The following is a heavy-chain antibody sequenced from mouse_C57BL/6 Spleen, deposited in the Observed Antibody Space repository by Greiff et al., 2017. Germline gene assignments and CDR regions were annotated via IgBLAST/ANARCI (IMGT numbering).Heavy chain of an antibody. Sequence: QVQLKESGAELMQPGASVKLSCKASGYTFTGYCIEWVKQRPGHGLEWIGEILPGSGSTNYNEKFKGKATFTADTSSNTAYMQLSSLTTEDSAIYYCARLEGTGTWTYWGQGTLVTVSA. CDR1: GYTFTGYC. J-gene: IGHJ3*01. CDR3: ARLEGTGTWTY. V-gene: IGHV1-9*01. D-gene: IGHD4-1*01. CDR2: ILPGSGST.